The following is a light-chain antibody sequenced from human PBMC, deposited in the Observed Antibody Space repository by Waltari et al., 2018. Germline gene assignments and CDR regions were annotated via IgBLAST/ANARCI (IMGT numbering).Light chain of an antibody. CDR3: QQSYNTPRT. CDR1: QSISTY. V-gene: IGKV1-39*01. J-gene: IGKJ1*01. CDR2: AAS. Sequence: IQMTQSPSSLSAFVGDRVTITCRASQSISTYLNWYQQKPGKAPKLLIYAASSLQGGVPSRFSGSGSGTDFTLTISSLQPEDFATYYCQQSYNTPRTFGQGTKVEIK.